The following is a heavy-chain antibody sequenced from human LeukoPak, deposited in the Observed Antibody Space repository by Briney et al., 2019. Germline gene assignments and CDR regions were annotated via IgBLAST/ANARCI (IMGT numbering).Heavy chain of an antibody. Sequence: GGSLRLSCAASGFTFGSYSMNWVRQAPGKGLEWVSSISSSSSYIYYADSVKGRFTISRDNAKNSLYLQMNSLRAEDTAVYYCARDSGDYYGSGSYYNVLKLYFDYWGQGTLVTVSS. D-gene: IGHD3-10*01. V-gene: IGHV3-21*01. CDR3: ARDSGDYYGSGSYYNVLKLYFDY. CDR1: GFTFGSYS. CDR2: ISSSSSYI. J-gene: IGHJ4*02.